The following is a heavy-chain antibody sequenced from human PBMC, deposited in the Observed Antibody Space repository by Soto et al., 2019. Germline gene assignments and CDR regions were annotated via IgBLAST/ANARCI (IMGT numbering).Heavy chain of an antibody. D-gene: IGHD3-10*01. Sequence: ASVKVSCKASGYTFTGYYMHWVRQAPGQGLEWMGWINPNSGGTNYAQKFQGWVTMTRDTSISTAYMELSRLRSDDTAVYYCARGSRDYYGSGSHYYYYYYYYMDVWGKGTTVTVSS. CDR1: GYTFTGYY. CDR2: INPNSGGT. CDR3: ARGSRDYYGSGSHYYYYYYYYMDV. J-gene: IGHJ6*03. V-gene: IGHV1-2*04.